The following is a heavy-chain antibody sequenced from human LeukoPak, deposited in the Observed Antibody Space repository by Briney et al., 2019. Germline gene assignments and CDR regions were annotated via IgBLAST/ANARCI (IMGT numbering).Heavy chain of an antibody. CDR3: ARSWGVVAFDY. CDR1: GFNFCDYY. J-gene: IGHJ4*02. CDR2: ISGGGSTS. D-gene: IGHD3-16*01. Sequence: GGTLTLSCAASGFNFCDYYMSWVRQAPGKGLEWLTHISGGGSTSPYADSLKGRFIISRDNAEKSLYLQMNSLRGEDTAVYYCARSWGVVAFDYWGQGTLVTVTS. V-gene: IGHV3-11*04.